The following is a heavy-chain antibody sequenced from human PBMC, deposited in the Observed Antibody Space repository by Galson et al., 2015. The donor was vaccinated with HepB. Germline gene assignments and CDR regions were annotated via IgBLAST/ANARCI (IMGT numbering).Heavy chain of an antibody. V-gene: IGHV1-69*13. J-gene: IGHJ6*02. Sequence: SVKVSCKASGGTFSSYAISWVRQAPGQGLEWMGGIIPIFGTANYAQKFQGRVTITADESTSTAYMELSSLRSEDTAVYYCARGTLGDIVGATAYYYYYGMDVWGQGTTVTVSS. CDR1: GGTFSSYA. CDR2: IIPIFGTA. D-gene: IGHD1-26*01. CDR3: ARGTLGDIVGATAYYYYYGMDV.